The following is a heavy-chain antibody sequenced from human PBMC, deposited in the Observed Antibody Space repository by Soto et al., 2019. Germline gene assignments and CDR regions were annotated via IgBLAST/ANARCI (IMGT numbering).Heavy chain of an antibody. Sequence: VQLQESGPGLVKPSGTLSLTCAVSGGSISSGNWWSWVRQSPGKGLEWIGEIFASGSTNHNPSLKSRVTISVDKSKNQFSLNLNSVTAADTAMYHCACHRGNTYGPYDFWGQGTLVTVSS. CDR2: IFASGST. D-gene: IGHD5-18*01. V-gene: IGHV4-4*02. CDR3: ACHRGNTYGPYDF. CDR1: GGSISSGNW. J-gene: IGHJ4*02.